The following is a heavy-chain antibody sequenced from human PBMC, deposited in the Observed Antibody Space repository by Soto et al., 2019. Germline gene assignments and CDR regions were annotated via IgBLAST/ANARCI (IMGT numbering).Heavy chain of an antibody. J-gene: IGHJ4*02. D-gene: IGHD2-15*01. Sequence: QVLLVESGGGVVQPGRSLRLSCAASGSIFRGYGMHWVRQAPGKGLEWVAVIRFDGSNINYADFVMGRFTISRDNSKNTLYLEMNSLRVEVTAVYYCARDGVGATAFWGYLDYWGQGTLVTVSS. CDR3: ARDGVGATAFWGYLDY. CDR2: IRFDGSNI. V-gene: IGHV3-33*01. CDR1: GSIFRGYG.